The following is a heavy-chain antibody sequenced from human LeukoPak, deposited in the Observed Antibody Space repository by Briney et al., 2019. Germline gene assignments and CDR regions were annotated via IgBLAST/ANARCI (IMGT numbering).Heavy chain of an antibody. CDR3: ARWAGVTDY. Sequence: GGSLRLSCAASGFTFTNYWMSWVRQAPGKGPEWVANIKQDGSEEYYAGSVKGRFTISRDNGKNSLNLQMNSLRAEDTAVYYCARWAGVTDYWGQGTLVTVSS. CDR1: GFTFTNYW. CDR2: IKQDGSEE. D-gene: IGHD5-18*01. J-gene: IGHJ4*02. V-gene: IGHV3-7*01.